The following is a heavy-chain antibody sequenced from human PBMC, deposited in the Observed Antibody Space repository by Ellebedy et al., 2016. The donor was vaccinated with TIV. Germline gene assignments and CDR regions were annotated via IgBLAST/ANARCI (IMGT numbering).Heavy chain of an antibody. J-gene: IGHJ2*01. Sequence: GGSLRLSXAASGFTFADYAMHWVRQAPGKGLEWVSGISWNSGSIGYADSVKGRFTISRDNAKNSLYLQMNSLRAEDTALYYCAKDISNYDFWSGYWYFDLWGRGTLVTVSS. D-gene: IGHD3-3*01. CDR1: GFTFADYA. CDR3: AKDISNYDFWSGYWYFDL. CDR2: ISWNSGSI. V-gene: IGHV3-9*01.